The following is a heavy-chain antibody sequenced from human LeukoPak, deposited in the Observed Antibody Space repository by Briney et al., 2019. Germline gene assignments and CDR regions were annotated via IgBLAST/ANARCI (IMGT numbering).Heavy chain of an antibody. Sequence: PGACLGLSCVASGFTFKNYAMNWVRQAPGKGLEWVSGISGSGGSTDYADSVKGRFTISRNNSRNMLYLQMNSLRVEDTAIYYCARDSVPNWYFDLWGRGALVTVSS. CDR3: ARDSVPNWYFDL. V-gene: IGHV3-23*01. CDR2: ISGSGGST. J-gene: IGHJ2*01. CDR1: GFTFKNYA.